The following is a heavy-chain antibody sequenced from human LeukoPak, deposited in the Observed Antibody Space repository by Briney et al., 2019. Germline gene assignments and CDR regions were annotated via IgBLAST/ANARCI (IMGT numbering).Heavy chain of an antibody. V-gene: IGHV1-2*02. CDR3: ANSGPTVTSYGMDV. D-gene: IGHD4-17*01. CDR1: GHTFTGYY. J-gene: IGHJ6*02. CDR2: INPNSGGT. Sequence: ASVKVSCKASGHTFTGYYMHWVRQAPGQGLEWMGWINPNSGGTNYAQKFQGRVTMTRDTSISTAYMELSRLRSDDTAVYYCANSGPTVTSYGMDVWGQGTTVTVSS.